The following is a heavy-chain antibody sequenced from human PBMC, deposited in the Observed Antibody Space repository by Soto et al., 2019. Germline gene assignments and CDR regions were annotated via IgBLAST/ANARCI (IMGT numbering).Heavy chain of an antibody. CDR3: VRGTSAWSGKDY. CDR2: INTDGSFR. CDR1: GFTFSNHW. D-gene: IGHD6-19*01. Sequence: EVQLVESGGGLVQPGGSLRLSCTASGFTFSNHWMHWVRQGPGQGLVWVSRINTDGSFRDYADSVRGRFTISRDNAKNTLILQMNSQRAEDTAVYYCVRGTSAWSGKDYWGQGTLVTVSS. J-gene: IGHJ4*02. V-gene: IGHV3-74*01.